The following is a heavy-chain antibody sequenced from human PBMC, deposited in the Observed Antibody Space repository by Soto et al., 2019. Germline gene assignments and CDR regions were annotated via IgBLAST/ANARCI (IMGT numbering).Heavy chain of an antibody. CDR2: IYYSRST. Sequence: PSETLSLTCTVSGGSITSSSYYWGWIRQPPGKGLEWIGSIYYSRSTYYNPSLKSRVTISVDTSKNQFSLKLSSVTAADTAVYYCATQEVGGSYVYTFDPWGQGTLVTVSS. J-gene: IGHJ5*02. D-gene: IGHD1-26*01. CDR3: ATQEVGGSYVYTFDP. CDR1: GGSITSSSYY. V-gene: IGHV4-39*01.